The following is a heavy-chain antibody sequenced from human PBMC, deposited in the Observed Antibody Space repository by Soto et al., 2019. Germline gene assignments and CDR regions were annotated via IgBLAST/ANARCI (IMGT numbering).Heavy chain of an antibody. J-gene: IGHJ4*02. CDR1: GYTFTSYG. D-gene: IGHD2-2*03. V-gene: IGHV1-18*01. CDR3: ARVLDIVLVPAAMPDFSFDY. Sequence: ASVKVSCKASGYTFTSYGISWVRQAPGQGLEWMGWISAYNGNTNYAQKLQGRVTMTTDTSTSTAYMELRSLRSDDTAVYYCARVLDIVLVPAAMPDFSFDYWGQGTLVTVSS. CDR2: ISAYNGNT.